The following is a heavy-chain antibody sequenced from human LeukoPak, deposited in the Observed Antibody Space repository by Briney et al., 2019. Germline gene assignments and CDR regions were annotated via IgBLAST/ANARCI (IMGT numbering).Heavy chain of an antibody. CDR3: AKEPRRGGSSFDY. J-gene: IGHJ4*02. CDR2: ISGSGGST. V-gene: IGHV3-23*01. D-gene: IGHD6-13*01. CDR1: GFTFSSYW. Sequence: PGGSLRLSCAAPGFTFSSYWMHWVRQAPGKGLEWVSAISGSGGSTYYADSVKGRFTISRDNSKNTLYPQMNSLRAEDTAVYYCAKEPRRGGSSFDYWGQGTLVTVSS.